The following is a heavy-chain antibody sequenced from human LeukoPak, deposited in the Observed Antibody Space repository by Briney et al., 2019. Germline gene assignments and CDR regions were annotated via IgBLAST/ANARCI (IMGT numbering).Heavy chain of an antibody. CDR1: GGSISSGGYY. CDR2: IYYSGST. V-gene: IGHV4-31*03. D-gene: IGHD2-2*02. CDR3: ARVGAGYCSSTSCYTYYYYYMDV. Sequence: PSETLSLTCTVSGGSISSGGYYWSWIRQHPGKGLEWIGYIYYSGSTYYNPSLKSRVTISVDTSKNQFSLKLSSVTAADTAVYYCARVGAGYCSSTSCYTYYYYYMDVWGKGTTVTVSS. J-gene: IGHJ6*03.